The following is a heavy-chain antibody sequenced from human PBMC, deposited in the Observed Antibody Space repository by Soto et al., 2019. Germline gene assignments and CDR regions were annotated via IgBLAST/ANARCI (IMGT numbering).Heavy chain of an antibody. V-gene: IGHV2-5*02. CDR1: GFSVSTSGVG. CDR3: AHSRPPRVFYY. CDR2: IYWDDDK. J-gene: IGHJ4*02. Sequence: QITLKESGPTLVKPTQTLTLTSTFSGFSVSTSGVGVDWIGQSPGKALKWLALIYWDDDKRYSPSLKSRLTITKDISKNQVVLTMTNIDPVDTATYYCAHSRPPRVFYYWGQGTLVTVSS.